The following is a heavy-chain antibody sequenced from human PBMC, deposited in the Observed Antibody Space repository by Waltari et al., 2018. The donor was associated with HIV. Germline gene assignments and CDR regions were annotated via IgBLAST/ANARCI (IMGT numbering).Heavy chain of an antibody. CDR3: SRGRGYSYGYSDL. CDR1: GYTFTTYD. V-gene: IGHV1-8*01. Sequence: QVQLVQSGAEVRKPGASVKVSCKASGYTFTTYDINWVRQAPGQGLEWMGWINPNSGNTGYAQKFQVRVTMTRDTSRSTAYMELTSLTSEDTAVYHCSRGRGYSYGYSDLWGQGTLVTVSS. CDR2: INPNSGNT. D-gene: IGHD5-18*01. J-gene: IGHJ4*02.